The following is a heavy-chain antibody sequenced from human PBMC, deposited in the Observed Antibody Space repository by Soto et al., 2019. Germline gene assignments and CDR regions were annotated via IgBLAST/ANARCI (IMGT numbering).Heavy chain of an antibody. CDR1: GYTFTGYY. CDR3: ARGYCSGGSCYPEIDYYYYYMDV. CDR2: INPNSGGT. D-gene: IGHD2-15*01. V-gene: IGHV1-2*04. Sequence: QVQLVQSGAEVKKPGASVKVSCKASGYTFTGYYMHWVRQAPGQGLEWMGWINPNSGGTNYAQKFQGWVTMTRETSISTAYMELSRLRSDDTAVYYCARGYCSGGSCYPEIDYYYYYMDVWGKGTTVTVSS. J-gene: IGHJ6*03.